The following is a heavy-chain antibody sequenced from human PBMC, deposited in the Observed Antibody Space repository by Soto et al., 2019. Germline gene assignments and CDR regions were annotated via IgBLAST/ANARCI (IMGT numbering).Heavy chain of an antibody. Sequence: QVQLVQSGAEVREPGASVKVSCKASGYSFINHAMNWVGQATGQGPEWMGWMNPNSGYTGYAQKFQGRVTMTRDTSITPSSMDLISLRPEHTSFYYFAKVSRSGSAIAFDYWGKGTLVTVSS. CDR1: GYSFINHA. V-gene: IGHV1-8*01. CDR3: AKVSRSGSAIAFDY. J-gene: IGHJ4*02. D-gene: IGHD2-2*02. CDR2: MNPNSGYT.